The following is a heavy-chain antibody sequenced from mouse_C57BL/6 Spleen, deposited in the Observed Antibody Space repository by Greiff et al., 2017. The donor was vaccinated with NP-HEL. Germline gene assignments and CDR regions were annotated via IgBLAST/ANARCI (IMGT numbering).Heavy chain of an antibody. V-gene: IGHV5-9-1*02. CDR3: TRAYYGSSWYFDV. D-gene: IGHD1-1*01. Sequence: EVQGVESGEGLVKPGGSLKLSCAASGFTFSSYAMSWVRQTPEKRLEWVAYISSGGDYIYYADTVKGRFTISRDNARNTLYLQMSSLKSEDTAMYYCTRAYYGSSWYFDVWGTGTTVTVSS. CDR1: GFTFSSYA. CDR2: ISSGGDYI. J-gene: IGHJ1*03.